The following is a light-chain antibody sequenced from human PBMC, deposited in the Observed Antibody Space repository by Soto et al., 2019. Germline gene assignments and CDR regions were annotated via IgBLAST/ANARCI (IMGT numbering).Light chain of an antibody. CDR3: QQYGSSPLT. Sequence: EIVLKQSPGTLSLSPGERATLSCRASQTVNSKYLAWYQQKPGQAPRLLIYGASSRATGIPDRFSGSGSETDFTLTISRLEPEDFAVYSCQQYGSSPLTFGGGTKVEIK. CDR1: QTVNSKY. J-gene: IGKJ4*01. V-gene: IGKV3-20*01. CDR2: GAS.